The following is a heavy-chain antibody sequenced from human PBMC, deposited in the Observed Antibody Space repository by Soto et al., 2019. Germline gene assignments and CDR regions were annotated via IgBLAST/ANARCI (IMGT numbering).Heavy chain of an antibody. D-gene: IGHD3-10*01. J-gene: IGHJ4*02. Sequence: SETLSLTCAVSGGYLKTTNWWSWVRQPPAKGLEWIGEVFHSGITRYNPSLKSRATVSVDTSKNQFFLNLASVTAADTAVYYCTKDEAGSPFRYWGQGALVTVSS. V-gene: IGHV4-4*02. CDR1: GGYLKTTNW. CDR3: TKDEAGSPFRY. CDR2: VFHSGIT.